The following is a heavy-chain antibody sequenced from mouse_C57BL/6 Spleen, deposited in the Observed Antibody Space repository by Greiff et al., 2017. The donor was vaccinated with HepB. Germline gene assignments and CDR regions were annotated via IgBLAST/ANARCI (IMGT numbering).Heavy chain of an antibody. CDR1: GFTFSSYA. CDR2: ISDGGSYT. V-gene: IGHV5-4*01. CDR3: ARDEALYDGLEAY. Sequence: VQLKESGGGLVKPGGSLKLSCAASGFTFSSYAMSWVRQTPEKRLEWVATISDGGSYTYYPDNVKGRFTISRDNAKNNLYLQMSHLKSEDTAMYYCARDEALYDGLEAYWGQGTLVTVSA. D-gene: IGHD2-3*01. J-gene: IGHJ3*01.